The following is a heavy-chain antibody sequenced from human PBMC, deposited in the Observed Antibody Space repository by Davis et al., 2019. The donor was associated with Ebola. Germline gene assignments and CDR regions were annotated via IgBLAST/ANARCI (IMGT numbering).Heavy chain of an antibody. D-gene: IGHD3-3*01. CDR2: IDPSDSYT. CDR1: GYSFTSYW. J-gene: IGHJ4*02. Sequence: GESLKISCKGSGYSFTSYWTSWVRQMPGKGLEWMGRIDPSDSYTNYSPSFQGHVTISADKSISTVYLQWSSLKASDTAVYYCTRAETYYDFWGGYQMYYFDYWGQGTLVTVSS. CDR3: TRAETYYDFWGGYQMYYFDY. V-gene: IGHV5-10-1*01.